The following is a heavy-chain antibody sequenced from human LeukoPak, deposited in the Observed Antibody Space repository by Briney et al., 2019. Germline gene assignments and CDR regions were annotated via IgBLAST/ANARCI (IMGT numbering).Heavy chain of an antibody. CDR1: GFTFSSYG. V-gene: IGHV3-30*02. CDR3: AKDYYYDSSGLNWFDP. CDR2: IRYDGSNK. J-gene: IGHJ5*02. Sequence: PGGSLRLSCAASGFTFSSYGMHWVRQAPGKGLEWVAFIRYDGSNKYYADSLKGRFTISRDNSKNTLYLQMNSLRAEDTAVYYCAKDYYYDSSGLNWFDPWGQGTLVTVSS. D-gene: IGHD3-22*01.